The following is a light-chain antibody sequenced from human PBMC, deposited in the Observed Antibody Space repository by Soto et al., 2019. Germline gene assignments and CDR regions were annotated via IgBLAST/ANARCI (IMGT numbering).Light chain of an antibody. Sequence: DIQMTQSPSSLSASVGDRITITCRASQDIINRLVWFQQKPGKAPKSLIYAASNLQSGGPSKFSGSGSGTDFTLTISSLQPEDFATYYCQQYKDYPLTFGGGTRVEIK. CDR2: AAS. V-gene: IGKV1-16*02. J-gene: IGKJ4*01. CDR3: QQYKDYPLT. CDR1: QDIINR.